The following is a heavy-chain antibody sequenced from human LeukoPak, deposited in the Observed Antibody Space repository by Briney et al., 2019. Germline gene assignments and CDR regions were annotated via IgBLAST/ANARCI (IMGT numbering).Heavy chain of an antibody. CDR1: GYSFTGYW. D-gene: IGHD5-18*01. V-gene: IGHV1-46*01. Sequence: GASVKVSCKAFGYSFTGYWMHWVRQAPGQGPEWMGVISPSGGSTIYAQKFKGRVTLTRDMSTSTDYLELSSLRSEDTAVYYCARGRKYTSGYRVTELGSGYSDYWGQGTLVTVSS. CDR3: ARGRKYTSGYRVTELGSGYSDY. CDR2: ISPSGGST. J-gene: IGHJ4*02.